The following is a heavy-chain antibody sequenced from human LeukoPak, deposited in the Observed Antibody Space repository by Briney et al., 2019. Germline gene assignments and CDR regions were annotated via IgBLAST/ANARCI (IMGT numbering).Heavy chain of an antibody. V-gene: IGHV3-7*01. D-gene: IGHD1-26*01. Sequence: GGSLRLSCAAAGFTFSRYWMSSARQAPGKGLEWVANIKQDGGEIYYVDSVKGRFTISRDNAKNSLYLQMNSLGAEDTAVYYCARDKIVGATHFDYWGQGTLVTVSS. CDR1: GFTFSRYW. CDR2: IKQDGGEI. J-gene: IGHJ4*02. CDR3: ARDKIVGATHFDY.